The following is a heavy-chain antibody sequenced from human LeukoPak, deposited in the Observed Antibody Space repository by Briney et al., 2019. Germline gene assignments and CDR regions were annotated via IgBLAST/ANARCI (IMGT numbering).Heavy chain of an antibody. V-gene: IGHV4-59*11. J-gene: IGHJ4*02. CDR3: ARGYGSSAYYPFNY. CDR1: GGSLSTHH. CDR2: ISDSGST. D-gene: IGHD3-22*01. Sequence: PSETLSLTCVVSGGSLSTHHWSWIRQSPGRGLEWIGYISDSGSTNYNPSLKSRVTISVDTSKNQFSLMLSSVTAADTAVYYCARGYGSSAYYPFNYWGQGTLVTVSS.